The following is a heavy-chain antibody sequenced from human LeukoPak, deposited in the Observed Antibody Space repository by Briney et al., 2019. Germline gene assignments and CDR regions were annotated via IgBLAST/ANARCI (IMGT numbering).Heavy chain of an antibody. D-gene: IGHD4-17*01. J-gene: IGHJ4*02. CDR1: GFTFSSYW. Sequence: PGGSLRLSCAASGFTFSSYWMSWVRRAPGKGLECVAVISYDGSNKYYADSVKGRFTISRDNSKNTLYLQMNSLRAEDTAVYYCAKSGRNGAKGPFDYWGQGTLVTVSS. CDR3: AKSGRNGAKGPFDY. CDR2: ISYDGSNK. V-gene: IGHV3-30*18.